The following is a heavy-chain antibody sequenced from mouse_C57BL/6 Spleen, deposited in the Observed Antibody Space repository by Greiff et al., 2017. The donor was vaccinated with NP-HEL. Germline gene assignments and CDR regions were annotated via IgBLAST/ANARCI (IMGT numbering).Heavy chain of an antibody. CDR2: IYPGSGST. CDR1: GYTFTSYW. D-gene: IGHD1-1*01. CDR3: ARDTRAFYYGD. J-gene: IGHJ2*01. V-gene: IGHV1-55*01. Sequence: QVQLQQPGAELVKPGASVKMSCKASGYTFTSYWITWVQPRPGQGLEWIGDIYPGSGSTTYNEKFKSTATLSVDKSSSTAYLQLSSLKSEDTAVYYCARDTRAFYYGDWGQGPTVT.